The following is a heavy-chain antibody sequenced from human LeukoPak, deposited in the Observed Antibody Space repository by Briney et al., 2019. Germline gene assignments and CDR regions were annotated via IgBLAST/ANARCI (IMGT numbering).Heavy chain of an antibody. CDR2: IDPSDSYT. D-gene: IGHD6-13*01. Sequence: PGESLKISCKGSGYSFTIYWISWVRQMPGKGLEWMGKIDPSDSYTNYSPSFQGHVTISADKSISTPYLQWSSLKASDTAIYYCARYTDSWYADYWGQRTLVTVSS. V-gene: IGHV5-10-1*01. CDR1: GYSFTIYW. J-gene: IGHJ4*02. CDR3: ARYTDSWYADY.